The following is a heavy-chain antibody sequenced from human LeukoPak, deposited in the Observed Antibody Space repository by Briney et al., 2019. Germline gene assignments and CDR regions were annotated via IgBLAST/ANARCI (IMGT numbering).Heavy chain of an antibody. CDR2: FDPEDGET. D-gene: IGHD3-22*01. CDR3: ATVYSYDSSAYYRLDY. Sequence: ASVNVSCKFSGYTRTELSMHWVRQAPGKGLEWMGGFDPEDGETSYAQKFQGRVTMPEDTSTDTAYMELSSLRSEDTAVYYCATVYSYDSSAYYRLDYWGQGTLVTVSS. V-gene: IGHV1-24*01. J-gene: IGHJ4*02. CDR1: GYTRTELS.